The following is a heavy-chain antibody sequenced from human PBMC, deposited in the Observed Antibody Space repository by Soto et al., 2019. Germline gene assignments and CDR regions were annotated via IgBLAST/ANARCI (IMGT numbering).Heavy chain of an antibody. J-gene: IGHJ4*02. CDR3: ARDLVATASNFDS. CDR2: IYHSGST. V-gene: IGHV4-38-2*02. D-gene: IGHD2-15*01. Sequence: PSETLSLTSAVSGYSISIGYYWGWIRQPPGKGLEWIGSIYHSGSTYYNPSLKSRVTISVDTSKNQFSLKLSSVTAADTAVYYCARDLVATASNFDSRGQATMAPVYS. CDR1: GYSISIGYY.